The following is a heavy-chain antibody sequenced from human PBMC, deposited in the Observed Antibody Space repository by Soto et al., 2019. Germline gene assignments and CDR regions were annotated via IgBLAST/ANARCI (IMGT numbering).Heavy chain of an antibody. D-gene: IGHD6-19*01. CDR1: GFTFSNYA. Sequence: PGGSLRLSCAVSGFTFSNYAISWVRQAPGKGLEWVSIISGGGDISYYADSVKGRFTISRDNSRNTLYLQMNSLRAGDSAKYYCAKEGTSGLYYFDYWGPGTLVTVSS. CDR2: ISGGGDIS. J-gene: IGHJ4*02. V-gene: IGHV3-23*01. CDR3: AKEGTSGLYYFDY.